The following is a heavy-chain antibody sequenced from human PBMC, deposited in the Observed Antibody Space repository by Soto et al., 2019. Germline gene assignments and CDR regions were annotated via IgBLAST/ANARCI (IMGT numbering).Heavy chain of an antibody. D-gene: IGHD3-22*01. CDR3: AKGGPYYYESSGYYDY. Sequence: EVQLLESGGGLVQPGGSLRLSCAASGFTFSSYAMSWVRQAPGKGLEWVSAISGSGGSTYYADSVKGRFTISRDNSKNPLYLQMNSLRAEDTAVYYCAKGGPYYYESSGYYDYWGQGTLVTVSS. CDR1: GFTFSSYA. CDR2: ISGSGGST. J-gene: IGHJ4*02. V-gene: IGHV3-23*01.